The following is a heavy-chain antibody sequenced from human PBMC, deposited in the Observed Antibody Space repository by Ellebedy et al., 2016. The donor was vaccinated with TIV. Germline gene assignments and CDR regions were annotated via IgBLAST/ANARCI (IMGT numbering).Heavy chain of an antibody. Sequence: SETLSLTCTVSGGSISSYYWSWIRQPPGKGLEWIGYIYYSGSTNYNPSLKSRVTISVDPSKNLFSLKLSSVTAADTAVYYCATSIYYYDSSGYYQAAEVWYFDLWGRGTLVTVSS. CDR3: ATSIYYYDSSGYYQAAEVWYFDL. CDR2: IYYSGST. J-gene: IGHJ2*01. D-gene: IGHD3-22*01. CDR1: GGSISSYY. V-gene: IGHV4-59*08.